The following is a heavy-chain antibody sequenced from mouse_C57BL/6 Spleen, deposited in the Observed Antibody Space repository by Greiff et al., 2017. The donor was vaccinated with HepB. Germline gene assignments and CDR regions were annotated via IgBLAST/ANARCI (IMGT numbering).Heavy chain of an antibody. Sequence: QVQLQQPGAELVKPGASVKLSCKASGYTFTSYWMHWVKQRPGQGLEWIGMIHPNSGSTNYNEKFKSKATLTVDKSSSTAYMQLSSLTSEDSAVYYCAIERITTVVEGFDYWGQGTTLTVSS. D-gene: IGHD1-1*01. J-gene: IGHJ2*01. CDR2: IHPNSGST. CDR1: GYTFTSYW. CDR3: AIERITTVVEGFDY. V-gene: IGHV1-64*01.